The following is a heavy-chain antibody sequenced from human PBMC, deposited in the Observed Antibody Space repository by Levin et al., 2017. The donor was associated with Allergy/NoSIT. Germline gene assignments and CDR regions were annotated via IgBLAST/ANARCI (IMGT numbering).Heavy chain of an antibody. CDR1: GFSLSTSGVG. CDR3: ARSSPGGFSYGHHFDY. Sequence: SGPTLVKPTQTLTLTCTFSGFSLSTSGVGVGWIRQPPGKALEWLALIYWDDDKYYSTSLKTRLSISKDTSKNQVVLTMTNMDPVDTATYYCARSSPGGFSYGHHFDYWGQGTLVAVSS. D-gene: IGHD5-18*01. V-gene: IGHV2-70*12. CDR2: IYWDDDK. J-gene: IGHJ4*02.